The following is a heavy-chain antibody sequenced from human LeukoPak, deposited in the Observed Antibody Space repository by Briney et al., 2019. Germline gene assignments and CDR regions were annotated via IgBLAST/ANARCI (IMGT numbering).Heavy chain of an antibody. CDR2: MNPNSGNT. CDR1: GYTFTSYD. V-gene: IGHV1-8*02. J-gene: IGHJ6*03. D-gene: IGHD5-18*01. CDR3: ARATIRYDTAMADYYYYYYMDV. Sequence: GASVKVSCKASGYTFTSYDINWVRQATGQGLEWMGWMNPNSGNTGYAQKFQGRVTMTRNTSISTAYMELSSLRSEDTAVYYCARATIRYDTAMADYYYYYYMDVWGKGTTVTISS.